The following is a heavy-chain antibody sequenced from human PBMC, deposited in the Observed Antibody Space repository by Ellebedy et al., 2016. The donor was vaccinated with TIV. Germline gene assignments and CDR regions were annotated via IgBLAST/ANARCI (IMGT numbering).Heavy chain of an antibody. CDR3: SRGWSTPDS. Sequence: PGGSLRLSCVASGVTFSNYNMNWVRQSPGKGLVWVSAIRSTGSDKYYAESVKGRFTISRDNAQDTLFLQMNSLGAEDTAVYFCSRGWSTPDSWGQGTLVIVSS. V-gene: IGHV3-21*06. D-gene: IGHD2-15*01. CDR2: IRSTGSDK. J-gene: IGHJ4*02. CDR1: GVTFSNYN.